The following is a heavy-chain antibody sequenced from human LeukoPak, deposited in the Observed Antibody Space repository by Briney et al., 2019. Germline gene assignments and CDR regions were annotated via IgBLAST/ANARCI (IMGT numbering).Heavy chain of an antibody. CDR1: GFTFDDYA. CDR3: ARVVDV. V-gene: IGHV3-66*01. Sequence: GGSLRLSCVASGFTFDDYAMHWVRQAPGKGLEWVSVIYSGGSTYYADSVKGRFTISRDNSKNTLYLQMNSLRAEDTAVYYCARVVDVWGQGTTVTVSS. CDR2: IYSGGST. J-gene: IGHJ6*02.